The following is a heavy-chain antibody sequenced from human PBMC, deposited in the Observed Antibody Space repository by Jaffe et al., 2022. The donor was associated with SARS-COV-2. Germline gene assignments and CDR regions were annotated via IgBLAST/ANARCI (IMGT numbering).Heavy chain of an antibody. J-gene: IGHJ4*02. CDR1: GFSLSTYA. Sequence: VQLVQSGGGLVQPGGSLRLSCVTSGFSLSTYAMIWVRQAPGKGLEWVSGISGGGAYTYYADSVKGRFTVSSDESKSTVYLQMNSLRVEDSAIYSCAKRGYSSSWNFDFWGQGSLVTVSS. CDR3: AKRGYSSSWNFDF. CDR2: ISGGGAYT. D-gene: IGHD6-13*01. V-gene: IGHV3-23*04.